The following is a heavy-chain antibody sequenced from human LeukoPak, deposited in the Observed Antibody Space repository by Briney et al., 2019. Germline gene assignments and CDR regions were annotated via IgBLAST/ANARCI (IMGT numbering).Heavy chain of an antibody. V-gene: IGHV4-59*11. CDR2: IYYSGNI. J-gene: IGHJ5*02. D-gene: IGHD6-13*01. CDR1: SGSISTHY. Sequence: SETLSLTCSVYSGSISTHYSSWIRQAPGKGLEWIGFIYYSGNINYNPSPESRSTRILDTSKKQFSRELSSVTAADTAVYYCATQPAVPASWFDPWGQGTLVTVS. CDR3: ATQPAVPASWFDP.